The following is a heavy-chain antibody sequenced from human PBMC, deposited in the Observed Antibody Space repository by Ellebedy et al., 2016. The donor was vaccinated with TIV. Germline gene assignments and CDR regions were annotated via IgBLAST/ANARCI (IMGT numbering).Heavy chain of an antibody. J-gene: IGHJ4*02. CDR3: SRGRRGSGPFDY. V-gene: IGHV4-61*03. CDR1: GGSVSSGSYY. Sequence: SETLSLTXTVSGGSVSSGSYYWTWIRQPPGKGLEWVGCICCSEITTYNPSLKSRVTILVDTSKNHFSLKLSSVTAADTAVYYCSRGRRGSGPFDYWGQGALVTVSS. D-gene: IGHD3-10*01. CDR2: ICCSEIT.